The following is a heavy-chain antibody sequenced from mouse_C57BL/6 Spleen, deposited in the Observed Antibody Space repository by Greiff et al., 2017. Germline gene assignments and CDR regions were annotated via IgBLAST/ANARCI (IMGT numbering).Heavy chain of an antibody. CDR1: GYTFTSYW. D-gene: IGHD1-1*01. J-gene: IGHJ2*01. CDR3: ARWYGGRGGY. CDR2: IHPNSGST. V-gene: IGHV1-64*01. Sequence: VQLQQPGAELVKPGASVKLSCKASGYTFTSYWMHWVKQRPGQGLEWIGMIHPNSGSTNYNEKFTSKATLTVDKASSTSYMQLSSLTSEDSAVYYCARWYGGRGGYWGQGTTLTVSS.